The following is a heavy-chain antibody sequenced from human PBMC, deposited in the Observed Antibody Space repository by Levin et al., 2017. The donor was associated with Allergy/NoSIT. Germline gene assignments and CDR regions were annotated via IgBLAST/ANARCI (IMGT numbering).Heavy chain of an antibody. Sequence: GESLKISCKASGYSFTKYWIGWVRQMPGKGLEWMGLIYPGDSDTRYSPSFQGQVTIPADESISTAYLQWSSLKASDTAFYYCVRRGYDSSGYYYNYFDPWGQGTLVTVSS. CDR3: VRRGYDSSGYYYNYFDP. CDR1: GYSFTKYW. CDR2: IYPGDSDT. D-gene: IGHD3-22*01. J-gene: IGHJ5*02. V-gene: IGHV5-51*01.